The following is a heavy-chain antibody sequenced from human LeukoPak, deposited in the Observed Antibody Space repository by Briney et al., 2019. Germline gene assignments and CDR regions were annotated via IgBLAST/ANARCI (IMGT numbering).Heavy chain of an antibody. CDR3: ARTDSSSWYPNWFGP. Sequence: GGSLRRSCATSGFTFSDYYMSWIRQAPGKGLEWVSYISSSGSTIYYADSVKGRITISRDNAKNSLYLQMNSLRAEVTAVYYCARTDSSSWYPNWFGPWGQGTLVTVSS. J-gene: IGHJ5*02. V-gene: IGHV3-11*01. D-gene: IGHD6-13*01. CDR1: GFTFSDYY. CDR2: ISSSGSTI.